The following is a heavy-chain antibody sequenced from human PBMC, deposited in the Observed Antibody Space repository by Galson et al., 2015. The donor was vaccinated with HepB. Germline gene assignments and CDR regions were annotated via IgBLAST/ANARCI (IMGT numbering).Heavy chain of an antibody. D-gene: IGHD2-2*01. J-gene: IGHJ6*03. CDR2: MNPNSGNT. CDR1: GYTFTSYD. CDR3: RAWGYQLLGVASYYYYYMDV. V-gene: IGHV1-8*01. Sequence: SVKVSCKASGYTFTSYDINWVRQATGQGLEWMGWMNPNSGNTGYAQKFQGRVTMTRNTSISTAYMELSSLRSEDTAVYYCRAWGYQLLGVASYYYYYMDVWGKGTTVTVSS.